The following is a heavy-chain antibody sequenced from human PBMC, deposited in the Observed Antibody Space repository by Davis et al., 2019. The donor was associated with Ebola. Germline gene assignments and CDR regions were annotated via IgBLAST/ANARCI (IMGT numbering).Heavy chain of an antibody. CDR3: ARFRSRNYYYYGMDV. CDR1: GYSFTSYW. V-gene: IGHV5-51*01. Sequence: KVSCKGSGYSFTSYWIGWVRQMPGKGLEWMGIIYPGDSDTRYSPSFQAQVTISADKSISTAYLQWSSLKASDTAMYYCARFRSRNYYYYGMDVWGPRDHGHRLL. J-gene: IGHJ6*01. CDR2: IYPGDSDT. D-gene: IGHD1-14*01.